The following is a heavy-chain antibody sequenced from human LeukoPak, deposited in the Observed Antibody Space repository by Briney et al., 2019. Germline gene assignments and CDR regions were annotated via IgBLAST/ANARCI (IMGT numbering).Heavy chain of an antibody. D-gene: IGHD6-6*01. CDR1: GYTLTNYY. CDR3: ARSNIATRRGGNWFDP. CDR2: ISPNSGGT. Sequence: ASVKVSCKASGYTLTNYYMHWVRQAPGQGLDWMGWISPNSGGTNYAQNFQGRVTMTRDTSVSTAYMELSSLRSDDTAVYYCARSNIATRRGGNWFDPWGQGTLVTVSS. J-gene: IGHJ5*02. V-gene: IGHV1-2*02.